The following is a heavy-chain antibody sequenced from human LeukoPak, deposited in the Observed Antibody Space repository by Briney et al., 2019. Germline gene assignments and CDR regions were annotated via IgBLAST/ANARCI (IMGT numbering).Heavy chain of an antibody. CDR1: GGSISSGTYY. D-gene: IGHD2-15*01. Sequence: PSETLSLTCTVSGGSISSGTYYWSWIRQPPGEGLEWIGYIYYSGSTNYNPSLKSRVTISVDTSKNQFSLKLNSVTAADTAVYYCARERRLGSGGNYSSTYYYHYMDVWGKGTTVTVSS. J-gene: IGHJ6*03. V-gene: IGHV4-61*01. CDR3: ARERRLGSGGNYSSTYYYHYMDV. CDR2: IYYSGST.